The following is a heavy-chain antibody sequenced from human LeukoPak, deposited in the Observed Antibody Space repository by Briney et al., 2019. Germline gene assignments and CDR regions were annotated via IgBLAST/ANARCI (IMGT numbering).Heavy chain of an antibody. D-gene: IGHD6-13*01. CDR2: IYYSGST. V-gene: IGHV4-59*01. CDR1: GGSISSYY. J-gene: IGHJ4*02. CDR3: ARPHGIAEPLFDY. Sequence: SETLSLTCTVSGGSISSYYWSWLRQPPGKGLEWIGYIYYSGSTNYNPSLKSRVTISVETSKNQFSLQLSSVTAADPAVHYCARPHGIAEPLFDYWGQGTLVTVSS.